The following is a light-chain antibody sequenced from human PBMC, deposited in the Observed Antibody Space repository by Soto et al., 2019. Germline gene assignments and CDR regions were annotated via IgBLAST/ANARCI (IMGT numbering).Light chain of an antibody. CDR1: NIGTKS. J-gene: IGLJ2*01. Sequence: SYELTQPPSVSVAPGQTARIPYGGDNIGTKSVHWYQQKPGQAPVMVVYDDSDRPSGIPERFSGSNSGNTATLTISRVAAGDEADYYCHVWDGTGNQVVFGGGTKLTVL. V-gene: IGLV3-21*02. CDR3: HVWDGTGNQVV. CDR2: DDS.